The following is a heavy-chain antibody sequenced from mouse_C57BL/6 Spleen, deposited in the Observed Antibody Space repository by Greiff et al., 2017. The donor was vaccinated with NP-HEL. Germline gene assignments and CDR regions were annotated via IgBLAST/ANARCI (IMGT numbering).Heavy chain of an antibody. Sequence: DVKLVESGGGLVKPGGSLKLSCAASGFTFSSYAMSWVRQTPEKRLEWVATISDGGSYTYYPDNVKGRFTISRDNAKNNLYLQMSHLKSEDTAMYYCARAPLYYGSSRWYFDVWGTGTTVTVSS. CDR2: ISDGGSYT. CDR1: GFTFSSYA. D-gene: IGHD1-1*01. J-gene: IGHJ1*03. V-gene: IGHV5-4*03. CDR3: ARAPLYYGSSRWYFDV.